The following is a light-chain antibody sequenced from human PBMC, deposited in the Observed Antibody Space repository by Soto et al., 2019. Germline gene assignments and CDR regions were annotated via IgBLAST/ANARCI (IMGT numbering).Light chain of an antibody. CDR3: QQYGDSVWT. CDR2: GAS. J-gene: IGKJ1*01. Sequence: EIVLTQSPGTLSLSPGERATLSCRASQSVSSNYLGWYQQKPGQAPSLVIYGASSRATGIPDRFSGSGSGTDFTLTISRLEPEDFAVYYRQQYGDSVWTFGQGTKVEIK. CDR1: QSVSSNY. V-gene: IGKV3-20*01.